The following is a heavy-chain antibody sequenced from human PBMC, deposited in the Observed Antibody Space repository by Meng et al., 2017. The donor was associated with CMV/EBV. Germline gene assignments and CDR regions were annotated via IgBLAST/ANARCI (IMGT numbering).Heavy chain of an antibody. CDR3: ARNKARSSSSWYHFDY. CDR2: IYYSGST. V-gene: IGHV4-59*01. Sequence: GSLRLSCTVSGGSISSYYWSWIRQPPGKGLEWIGYIYYSGSTNYNPSLKSRVTISVDTSKNQFSLKLSSVTAADTAVYYCARNKARSSSSWYHFDYWGQGTLVTV. CDR1: GGSISSYY. J-gene: IGHJ4*02. D-gene: IGHD6-13*01.